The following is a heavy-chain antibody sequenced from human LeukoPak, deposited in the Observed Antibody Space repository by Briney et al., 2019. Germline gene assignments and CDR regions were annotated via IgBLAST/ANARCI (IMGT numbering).Heavy chain of an antibody. CDR3: ATGNSGSYSFDY. V-gene: IGHV1-69-2*01. D-gene: IGHD1-26*01. CDR2: VDPEDGET. J-gene: IGHJ4*02. CDR1: GHTFTDYY. Sequence: ASVKVSCKVSGHTFTDYYMHWVQQAPGKGLEWMGLVDPEDGETIYAEKFQGRVTITADTSTDTAYMELSSLRSEDTAVYYCATGNSGSYSFDYWGQGTLVTVSS.